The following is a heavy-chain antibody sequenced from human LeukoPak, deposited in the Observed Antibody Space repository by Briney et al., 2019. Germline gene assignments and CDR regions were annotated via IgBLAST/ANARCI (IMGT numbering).Heavy chain of an antibody. CDR2: ISWSGDRM. V-gene: IGHV3-9*01. J-gene: IGHJ4*02. CDR3: AKDLGGSATTV. Sequence: GGSLRLSCAASGFTFEDHVMHWVRQAPGKGLEWVSGISWSGDRMGYADAVKGRFTISRDNAKNSLFLQMNSLRVEDTALYYCAKDLGGSATTVWGQGTLVTVSS. D-gene: IGHD2-2*01. CDR1: GFTFEDHV.